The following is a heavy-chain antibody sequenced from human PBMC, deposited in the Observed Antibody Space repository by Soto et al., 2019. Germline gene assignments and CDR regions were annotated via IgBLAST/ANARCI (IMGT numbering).Heavy chain of an antibody. D-gene: IGHD6-19*01. CDR2: IYSGGST. Sequence: GGSLRLSCAASGFTVSSNYMSWVRQAPGKGLEWVSVIYSGGSTYYADSVKGRFTISRHNSKNTLYLQMNSLRAEDTAVYYCARGGVDSGWTQTDFSYYYYYMDVWGKGTTVTVSS. CDR1: GFTVSSNY. CDR3: ARGGVDSGWTQTDFSYYYYYMDV. V-gene: IGHV3-53*04. J-gene: IGHJ6*03.